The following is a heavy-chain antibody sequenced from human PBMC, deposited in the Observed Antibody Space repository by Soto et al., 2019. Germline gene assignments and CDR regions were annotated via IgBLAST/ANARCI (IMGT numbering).Heavy chain of an antibody. CDR3: AREKAMVRGVIIPDYFDY. V-gene: IGHV1-69*01. D-gene: IGHD3-10*01. Sequence: QVQLVQSGAEVKKPGSSVKVSCKASGGTFSSYAISWVRQAPGQGLEWMGGIIPIFGTANYAQKFQGRVTITADESTSTAYVELSSLRSEDTAVYYCAREKAMVRGVIIPDYFDYWGQGTLVTVSS. J-gene: IGHJ4*02. CDR1: GGTFSSYA. CDR2: IIPIFGTA.